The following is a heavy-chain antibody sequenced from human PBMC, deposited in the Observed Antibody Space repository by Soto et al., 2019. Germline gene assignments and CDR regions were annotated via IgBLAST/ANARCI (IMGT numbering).Heavy chain of an antibody. CDR1: GFSLSTSGVG. D-gene: IGHD1-1*01. CDR3: EKSGQRERPLGF. J-gene: IGHJ4*02. V-gene: IGHV2-5*02. Sequence: QITLKESGPTLVKPTQTLTLTCTFSGFSLSTSGVGVGWIRQPPGKALEWLALIYWDDDKRYSSSLKSRLTTTKDTPKTQGALTVTNMDPVETGKNYFEKSGQRERPLGFWGKGTRVTSPQ. CDR2: IYWDDDK.